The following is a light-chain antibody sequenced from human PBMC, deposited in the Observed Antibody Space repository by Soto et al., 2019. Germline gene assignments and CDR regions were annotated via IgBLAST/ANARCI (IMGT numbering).Light chain of an antibody. CDR2: DVS. V-gene: IGLV2-11*01. Sequence: QAVVTQPRSVSGSPGQSVTISCTGTSSDVGGYNYVSWYQQHPGKAPKLMIYDVSKRPSGVPDRFSGSKSGNTASLTISGLQAEDEADYYCCSYAGSYTFEFGGGTKLTVL. J-gene: IGLJ2*01. CDR3: CSYAGSYTFE. CDR1: SSDVGGYNY.